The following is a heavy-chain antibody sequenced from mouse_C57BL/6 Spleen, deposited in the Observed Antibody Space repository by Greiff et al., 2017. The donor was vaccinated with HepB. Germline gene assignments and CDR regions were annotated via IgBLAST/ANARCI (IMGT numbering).Heavy chain of an antibody. V-gene: IGHV5-4*03. D-gene: IGHD2-1*01. CDR1: GFTFSSYA. J-gene: IGHJ3*01. CDR3: ARRGNYYGNLFAY. Sequence: EVKLMESGGGLVKPGGSLQLSCAASGFTFSSYAMSWVRQTPEKRLEWVATISDGGSYTYYPDNVKCRFTISRDNAKNHLYLQMSHLKSEDTAMYYCARRGNYYGNLFAYWGQGTLVTVSA. CDR2: ISDGGSYT.